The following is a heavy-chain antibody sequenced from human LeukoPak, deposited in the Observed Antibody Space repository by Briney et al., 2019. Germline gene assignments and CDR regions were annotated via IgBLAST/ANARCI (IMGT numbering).Heavy chain of an antibody. CDR3: ARDGTTTRYNWFDS. CDR2: IIADADDT. CDR1: GFTFSSYS. D-gene: IGHD1-7*01. J-gene: IGHJ5*01. Sequence: GGSLRLSCAASGFTFSSYSMNWVRQAPGKGLEWVSGIIADADDTYYADSVKGRFTISRDHSKNTLHLQMNSLRAEDAAIYYCARDGTTTRYNWFDSWGQGTLVTVSS. V-gene: IGHV3-23*01.